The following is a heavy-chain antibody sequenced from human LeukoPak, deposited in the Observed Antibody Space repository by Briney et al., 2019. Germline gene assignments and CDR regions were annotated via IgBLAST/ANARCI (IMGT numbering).Heavy chain of an antibody. CDR2: IKQDGSEK. D-gene: IGHD6-13*01. J-gene: IGHJ4*02. Sequence: GGSLRLSCAASGFTFSSYWMSWVRQAPGKGLEWGANIKQDGSEKYYVDSVKGRFTISRDNAKNSMYLKMNSLRAEDTAVYYCARARSRVFDYWGQGTLVTVSS. CDR3: ARARSRVFDY. CDR1: GFTFSSYW. V-gene: IGHV3-7*01.